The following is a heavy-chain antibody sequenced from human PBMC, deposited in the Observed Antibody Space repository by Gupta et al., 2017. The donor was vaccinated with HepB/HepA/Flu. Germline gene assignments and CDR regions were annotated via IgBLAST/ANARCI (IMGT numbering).Heavy chain of an antibody. CDR2: ISWNSGNV. Sequence: EVQLEESGGGLVQPGGSLRLSCAASGFIFDDYAMYWVRQAPGKGLEWVSGISWNSGNVGYADSVNGRFTISRDNAKNSLYLQMNSLGAQDTALYYCAKADHYDTSGFVDYWGQGVLVTVSS. CDR3: AKADHYDTSGFVDY. V-gene: IGHV3-9*01. D-gene: IGHD3-22*01. CDR1: GFIFDDYA. J-gene: IGHJ4*02.